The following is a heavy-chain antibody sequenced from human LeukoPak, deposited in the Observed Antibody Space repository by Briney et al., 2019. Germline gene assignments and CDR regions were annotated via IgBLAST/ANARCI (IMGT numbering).Heavy chain of an antibody. CDR2: VYYSGST. V-gene: IGHV4-39*07. CDR3: ARGQGANIVLMVYAMNHAFDI. Sequence: PSETLSLTCSVSGSSIDRSTYYWGWIRQPPGKGLEWIGSVYYSGSTYYNPSLKSRVTISVDTSKNQFSLKLSSVTAADTAVYYCARGQGANIVLMVYAMNHAFDIWGQGTMVTVSS. CDR1: GSSIDRSTYY. D-gene: IGHD2-8*01. J-gene: IGHJ3*02.